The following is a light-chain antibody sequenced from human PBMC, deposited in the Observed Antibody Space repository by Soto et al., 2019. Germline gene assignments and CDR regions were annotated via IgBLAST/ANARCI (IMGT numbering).Light chain of an antibody. V-gene: IGKV1-39*01. CDR2: AAS. Sequence: DLPMTQSPSSLSVSVGDLVTINYRASQSISSYLNWYQQKPGKAPQILIYAASSLQSGVPSRFSGSGSGTDFTLTISSLEPEDFAVYYCQQYGSPITFSQGTRLEIK. CDR1: QSISSY. CDR3: QQYGSPIT. J-gene: IGKJ5*01.